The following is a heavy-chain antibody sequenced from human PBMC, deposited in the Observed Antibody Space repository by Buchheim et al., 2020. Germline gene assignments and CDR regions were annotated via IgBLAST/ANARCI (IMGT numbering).Heavy chain of an antibody. Sequence: QLQLQESGSAMVKPSQTLSLTCAVSGGSIAIGAFSWSWIRQPPGKGLEWIGYINYNGNTYYDTSLRRRVTISAETSKNLFSLTLTSVTAADTAVYYCARESGAFDTWGQG. CDR2: INYNGNT. V-gene: IGHV4-30-2*01. CDR1: GGSIAIGAFS. D-gene: IGHD4/OR15-4a*01. J-gene: IGHJ4*02. CDR3: ARESGAFDT.